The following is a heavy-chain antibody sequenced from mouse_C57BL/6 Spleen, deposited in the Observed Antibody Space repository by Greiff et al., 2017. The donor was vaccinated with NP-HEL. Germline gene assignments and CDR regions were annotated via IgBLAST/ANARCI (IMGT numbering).Heavy chain of an antibody. CDR2: IYPGDGDT. CDR1: GYAFSSSW. V-gene: IGHV1-82*01. CDR3: ARSGYYGSFWYFDV. J-gene: IGHJ1*03. Sequence: VKLMESGPELVKPGASVKISCKASGYAFSSSWMNWVKQRPGKGLEWIGRIYPGDGDTKYNGKFKGKATLTADKSSSTAYMQLSSLTSEDSAVYFCARSGYYGSFWYFDVWGTGTTVTVSS. D-gene: IGHD1-1*01.